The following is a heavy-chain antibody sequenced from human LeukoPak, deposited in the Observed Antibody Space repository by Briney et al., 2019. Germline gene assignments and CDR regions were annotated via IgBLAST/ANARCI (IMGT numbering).Heavy chain of an antibody. CDR3: TTLEGNFDY. CDR1: GGSISSYY. Sequence: SETLSLTCTVSGGSISSYYWSWIRQPPGKGLEWIGYIYYSGSTNYNPSLKSRVTISVDTSKNQFSLKLSSVTAADTAVYYCTTLEGNFDYWGQGTLVTVSS. V-gene: IGHV4-59*01. D-gene: IGHD3-3*02. J-gene: IGHJ4*02. CDR2: IYYSGST.